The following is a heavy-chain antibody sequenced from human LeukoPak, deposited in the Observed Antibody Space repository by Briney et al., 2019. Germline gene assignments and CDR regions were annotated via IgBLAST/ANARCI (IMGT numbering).Heavy chain of an antibody. CDR3: AKDLGLVMATNSVGYFDY. CDR1: GFTFSSYG. V-gene: IGHV3-30*02. J-gene: IGHJ4*02. CDR2: IRYDGSNK. Sequence: GGSLGLSCAASGFTFSSYGMHWVRKAPGKGLEWVAFIRYDGSNKNYADSVKGRFTISRDNSKNTLYLQMNSLRAEDTAVYYCAKDLGLVMATNSVGYFDYWGQGTLVTVSS. D-gene: IGHD5-24*01.